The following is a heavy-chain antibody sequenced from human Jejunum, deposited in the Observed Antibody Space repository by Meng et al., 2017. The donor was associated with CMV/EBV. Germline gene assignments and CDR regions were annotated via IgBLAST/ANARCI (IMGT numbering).Heavy chain of an antibody. D-gene: IGHD2-21*01. V-gene: IGHV4-31*02. J-gene: IGHJ4*02. Sequence: SISNDYYYWSWIRQNPGKGLEWVGYIHYSGSTCYDPSLQSRVSMSKDVSKNQFSLKLSSVIAADTALYYCARDRAEYCGGDTCGAFDSWGQGTLVTVSS. CDR1: SISNDYYY. CDR3: ARDRAEYCGGDTCGAFDS. CDR2: IHYSGST.